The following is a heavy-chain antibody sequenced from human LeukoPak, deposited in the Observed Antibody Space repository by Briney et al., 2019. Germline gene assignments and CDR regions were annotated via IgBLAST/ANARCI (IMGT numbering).Heavy chain of an antibody. D-gene: IGHD3-22*01. CDR3: AKESECYYFTTSDY. CDR2: ISGSGGST. CDR1: GFTFSSYA. Sequence: GGSLRLSCAASGFTFSSYAMSWVRQAPGKGREWVSAISGSGGSTYYADSVKGRFTISRDNSKNTLYLQMNSLRAEDTAVYYCAKESECYYFTTSDYWGQGTLATVSS. V-gene: IGHV3-23*01. J-gene: IGHJ4*02.